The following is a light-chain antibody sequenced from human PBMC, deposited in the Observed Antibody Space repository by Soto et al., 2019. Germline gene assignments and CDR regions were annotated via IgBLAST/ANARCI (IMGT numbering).Light chain of an antibody. V-gene: IGLV3-25*03. CDR3: QSAASSGTYVV. CDR1: ALPKQY. Sequence: SYELTQPPSVSVSPGQTARITCSGDALPKQYAYWYQQKPGQAPVLVIYKDSERPSGIPERFSGSSSGTTVTLTISGVQAEDEADYYFQSAASSGTYVVFGGGTKVTVL. J-gene: IGLJ2*01. CDR2: KDS.